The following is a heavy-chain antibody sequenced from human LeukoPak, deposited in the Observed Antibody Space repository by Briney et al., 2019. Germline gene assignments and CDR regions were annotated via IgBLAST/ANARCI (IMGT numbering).Heavy chain of an antibody. CDR3: ARIRFLEFENWFDP. J-gene: IGHJ5*02. Sequence: GGSLRLSCAASGFTFSDYYTSWIRQAPGKGLEWVSYISSSGSTIYYADSVKGRFTISRDNAKNSLYLQMNSLRAEDTAVYYCARIRFLEFENWFDPWGQGTLVTVSS. CDR1: GFTFSDYY. CDR2: ISSSGSTI. D-gene: IGHD3-3*01. V-gene: IGHV3-11*01.